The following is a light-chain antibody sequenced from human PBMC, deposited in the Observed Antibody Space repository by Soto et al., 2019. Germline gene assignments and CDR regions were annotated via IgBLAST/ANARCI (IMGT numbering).Light chain of an antibody. V-gene: IGKV3-20*01. CDR3: QQYDSSPLT. Sequence: ENVLTQSPGTLSLSPGERATLSCRASQGISSSYFAWYQQRPGQAPRLLIYGASSRANGIPDRFSGSGSGTDFTLTITRLEPEDFAVYSCQQYDSSPLTFGQGTKVEIK. CDR1: QGISSSY. CDR2: GAS. J-gene: IGKJ1*01.